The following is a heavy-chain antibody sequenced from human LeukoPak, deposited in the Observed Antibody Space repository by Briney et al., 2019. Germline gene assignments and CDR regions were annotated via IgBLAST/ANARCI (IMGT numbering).Heavy chain of an antibody. Sequence: GASLRLSCVASGFTFSNYAMSWVRQAPGKGLEWVSAITGSGTSTYYADSLKGRSTISRDNSKNTVFLQMNSLRHEDTAIYYCVIWGDYDVLTGYYVPDYWGQGTLVTVSS. CDR1: GFTFSNYA. V-gene: IGHV3-23*01. J-gene: IGHJ4*02. CDR3: VIWGDYDVLTGYYVPDY. D-gene: IGHD3-9*01. CDR2: ITGSGTST.